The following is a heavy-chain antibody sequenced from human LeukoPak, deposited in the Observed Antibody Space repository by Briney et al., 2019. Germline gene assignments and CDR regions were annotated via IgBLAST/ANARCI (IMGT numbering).Heavy chain of an antibody. CDR3: ARDYYDSSGYLRDY. V-gene: IGHV1-18*01. J-gene: IGHJ4*02. CDR1: GYTFTSYG. Sequence: GASVKVSCKASGYTFTSYGISWVRQAPGQGLEWMGRISAYNGNTNYAQKLQGRITMTTDTSTSTAYMDLRSLRSDDTAAYYCARDYYDSSGYLRDYWGQGTLVTVSS. D-gene: IGHD3-22*01. CDR2: ISAYNGNT.